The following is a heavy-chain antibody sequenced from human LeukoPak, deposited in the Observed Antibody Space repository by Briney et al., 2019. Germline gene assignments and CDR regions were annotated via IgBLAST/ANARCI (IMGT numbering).Heavy chain of an antibody. D-gene: IGHD5-18*01. CDR2: IYYSGST. J-gene: IGHJ5*02. V-gene: IGHV4-59*01. CDR1: GASISSYY. Sequence: PSETLSLTCTVSGASISSYYWSWIRQPPGKGLEWIGYIYYSGSTNYNPSLKSRVTISVDTSKNQLSLKLNSATTADTAVYYCASGGIYSYIWFDPWGQGTLVTVSS. CDR3: ASGGIYSYIWFDP.